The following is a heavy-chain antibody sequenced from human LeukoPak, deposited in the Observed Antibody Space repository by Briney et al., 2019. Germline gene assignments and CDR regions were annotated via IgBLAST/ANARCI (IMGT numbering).Heavy chain of an antibody. CDR3: ATGTPHYYDSSGYFLSGFDY. D-gene: IGHD3-22*01. Sequence: SVKVSCKASGGTFSSYAISWVRQAPGQGLEWMGGIIPIFGTANYAQKFQGRVTITADESTSTPYMELSSLRSEDTAVYYCATGTPHYYDSSGYFLSGFDYWGQGTLVTVSS. J-gene: IGHJ4*02. CDR1: GGTFSSYA. CDR2: IIPIFGTA. V-gene: IGHV1-69*13.